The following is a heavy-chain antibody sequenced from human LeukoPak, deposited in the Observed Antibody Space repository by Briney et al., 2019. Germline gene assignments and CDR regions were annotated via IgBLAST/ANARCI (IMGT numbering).Heavy chain of an antibody. V-gene: IGHV3-48*02. CDR3: ARDPHALDF. Sequence: GGSLRLSRAASGFSFSTYSMNWVRQAPGKGLEWVSYIHKSGTITYYRDSVKGRFTISRDNAKNSLYLQMNSLRDEDTAVYYCARDPHALDFWGQATQVTVSS. J-gene: IGHJ4*02. CDR2: IHKSGTIT. CDR1: GFSFSTYS.